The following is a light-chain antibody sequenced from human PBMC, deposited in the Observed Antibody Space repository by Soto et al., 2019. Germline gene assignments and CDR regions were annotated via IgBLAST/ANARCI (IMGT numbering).Light chain of an antibody. CDR3: QQRICWPLT. J-gene: IGKJ4*01. Sequence: EIVLTQSPATLSLSPGERATISCRASQSVNNYLAWYQQTPGQAPRLLIYDASTRATGIPARFSGSGSGTDFTLTISSLELEDFAVYYCQQRICWPLTFGGGTKVDIK. CDR1: QSVNNY. CDR2: DAS. V-gene: IGKV3-11*01.